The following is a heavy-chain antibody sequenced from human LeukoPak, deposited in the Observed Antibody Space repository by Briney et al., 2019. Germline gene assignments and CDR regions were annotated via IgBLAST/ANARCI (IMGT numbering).Heavy chain of an antibody. CDR2: TRYDGSNK. J-gene: IGHJ4*02. D-gene: IGHD3-10*01. V-gene: IGHV3-30*02. Sequence: GGSLTLSCAASGFTFSSFGMHWLRQAPGKGLEGVAFTRYDGSNKYYAESVKGRFTISRDNSKNTLYLQMSSLTAEDTAVYYCAKPGNIGSGSRLARLYNFDYWGQGTLVTVSS. CDR3: AKPGNIGSGSRLARLYNFDY. CDR1: GFTFSSFG.